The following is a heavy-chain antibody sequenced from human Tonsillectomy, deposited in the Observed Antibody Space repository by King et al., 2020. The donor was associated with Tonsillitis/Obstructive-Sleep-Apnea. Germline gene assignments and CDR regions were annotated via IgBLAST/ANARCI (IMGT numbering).Heavy chain of an antibody. D-gene: IGHD6-19*01. J-gene: IGHJ6*03. CDR3: ARAPSQAVKYSSFYYYYMDV. CDR2: IYYSGST. V-gene: IGHV4-59*01. Sequence: VQLQESGPGLVKPSETLSLTCTVSGGSITSYYWSWIRQPPGKGLEWIGYIYYSGSTNYNPSLKSRVTISVDTSKNQFSLKLSSVTAADTAVYYCARAPSQAVKYSSFYYYYMDVWGKGTTVTVSS. CDR1: GGSITSYY.